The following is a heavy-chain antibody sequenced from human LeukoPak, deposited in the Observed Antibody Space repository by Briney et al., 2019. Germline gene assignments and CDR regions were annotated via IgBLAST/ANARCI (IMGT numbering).Heavy chain of an antibody. CDR2: INHSGST. V-gene: IGHV4-34*01. Sequence: ASGTLSLTCAVYGGSFSGYYWSWIRQPPGKGLGWIGEINHSGSTNYNPSLKSRVTISVDTSKNQFSLKLSSVTAADTAVYYCAREYYYYDSSGPPPPYYFDYWGQGTLVTVSS. CDR1: GGSFSGYY. CDR3: AREYYYYDSSGPPPPYYFDY. D-gene: IGHD3-22*01. J-gene: IGHJ4*02.